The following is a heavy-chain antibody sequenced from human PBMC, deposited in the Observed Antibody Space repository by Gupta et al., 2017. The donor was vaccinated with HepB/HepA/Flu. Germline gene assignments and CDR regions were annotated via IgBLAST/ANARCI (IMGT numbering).Heavy chain of an antibody. D-gene: IGHD1-26*01. CDR1: GFMLSDSY. CDR3: ATNPSCDYYLVQMDV. CDR2: ISISGSSV. Sequence: LVESGGGLVKPGGSLILSCAASGFMLSDSYMTWIGQAPGKGLEWVSYISISGSSVYYADSVKGRFTVSRDNAKNSLYLQMNSLRVEDTAVYYCATNPSCDYYLVQMDVWGQGTTAIVSS. J-gene: IGHJ6*02. V-gene: IGHV3-11*01.